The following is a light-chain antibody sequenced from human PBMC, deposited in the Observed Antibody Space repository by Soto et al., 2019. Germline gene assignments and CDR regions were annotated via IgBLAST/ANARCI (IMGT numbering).Light chain of an antibody. CDR3: QQYGSSRVT. CDR1: QSFHTNY. Sequence: EIVLTQSPGTLSLSPGERATLSCRASQSFHTNYLAWYQQRPGQAPRLLIYAASRRASGIPDRFSGSGSGTDFTLTISRLEPEDSAVYYCQQYGSSRVTFGQGTRLEIK. CDR2: AAS. V-gene: IGKV3-20*01. J-gene: IGKJ5*01.